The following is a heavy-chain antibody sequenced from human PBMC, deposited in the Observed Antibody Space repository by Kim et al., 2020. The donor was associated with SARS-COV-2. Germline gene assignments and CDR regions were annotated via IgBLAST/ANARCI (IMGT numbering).Heavy chain of an antibody. CDR3: ARIRDYYNSSGYSFDY. V-gene: IGHV2-70*01. D-gene: IGHD3-22*01. J-gene: IGHJ4*02. CDR1: GFSLSTSGMC. Sequence: SGPTLVNPTQTLTLTCTFSGFSLSTSGMCVSWIRQPPGKALEWLALIDWDDDKYYSTSLKTRLTISKDTSKNQVVLTMTNMDPVDTATYYCARIRDYYNSSGYSFDYWGQGTRVTVSS. CDR2: IDWDDDK.